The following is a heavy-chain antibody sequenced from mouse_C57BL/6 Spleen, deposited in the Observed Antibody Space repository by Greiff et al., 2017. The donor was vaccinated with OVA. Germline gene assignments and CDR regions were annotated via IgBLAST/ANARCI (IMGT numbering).Heavy chain of an antibody. CDR2: IDPSDSET. J-gene: IGHJ4*01. CDR1: GYTFTSYW. V-gene: IGHV1-52*01. CDR3: ARRSYYYGSSYHYAMDY. Sequence: QVQLQQPGAELVRPGSSVKLSCKASGYTFTSYWMHWVKQRPIQGLEWIGNIDPSDSETHYNQKFKDKATLTVDKSSSTAYMQLSSLTSEDSAVYYCARRSYYYGSSYHYAMDYWGQGTSVTVSS. D-gene: IGHD1-1*01.